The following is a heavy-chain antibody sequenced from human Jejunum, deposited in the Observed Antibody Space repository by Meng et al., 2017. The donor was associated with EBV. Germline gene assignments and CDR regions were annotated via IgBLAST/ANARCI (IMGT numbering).Heavy chain of an antibody. Sequence: LEGAGPGVEMPSASMSRTCVVSGGSSRDNDCWSGVRQPPGKGLEWLGEIYHGGGTNYNPSLESRVTISVDKSKNQFSLKLNSVTVADTAVYYCAGNGYYALEYWGPGILVTVSS. CDR2: IYHGGGT. J-gene: IGHJ4*02. CDR3: AGNGYYALEY. V-gene: IGHV4-4*02. CDR1: GGSSRDNDC. D-gene: IGHD3-22*01.